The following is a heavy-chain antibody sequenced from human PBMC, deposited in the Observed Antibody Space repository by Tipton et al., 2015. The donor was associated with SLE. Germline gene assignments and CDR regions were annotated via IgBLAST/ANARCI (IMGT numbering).Heavy chain of an antibody. CDR3: ASAPPQFGFDY. D-gene: IGHD3-16*01. Sequence: QSGPEVKKPGASVKVSCKASGYTFTSFDINWVRQATGQGLEWMGWMNPNSGNTAYAQKFQGRVTMTRDTSIGTAYMELSSLRSEDTAGYYRASAPPQFGFDYWGQGPLVTVP. CDR1: GYTFTSFD. J-gene: IGHJ4*02. CDR2: MNPNSGNT. V-gene: IGHV1-8*01.